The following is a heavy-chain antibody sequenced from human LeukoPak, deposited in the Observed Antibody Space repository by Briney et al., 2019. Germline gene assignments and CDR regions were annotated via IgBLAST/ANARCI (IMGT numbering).Heavy chain of an antibody. V-gene: IGHV3-48*01. CDR3: ARGNGPGSFIIDY. J-gene: IGHJ4*02. CDR1: GFIFTSHS. D-gene: IGHD3-10*01. Sequence: GGSLRLSCAASGFIFTSHSMNWVRQAPGKGLEWVSFIDSSSSSIHYADSVRGRFTICRDNAKNLLYLQMNSLRAEDTAEYFCARGNGPGSFIIDYWGQGTLVAASS. CDR2: IDSSSSSI.